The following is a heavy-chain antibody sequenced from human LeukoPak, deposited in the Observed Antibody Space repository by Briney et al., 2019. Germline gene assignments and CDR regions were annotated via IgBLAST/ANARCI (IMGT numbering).Heavy chain of an antibody. V-gene: IGHV7-4-1*02. CDR3: ARDHYYGSGSYWVD. Sequence: ASVTVSCKASGSTFTIYAMNWVRQAPGQGLEWMGWINTNTGNPTYAQGSTGRFVFSLDTADTTAYLQISSLKAEDTAVYYCARDHYYGSGSYWVDWGQGTLVTVSS. J-gene: IGHJ4*02. D-gene: IGHD3-10*01. CDR2: INTNTGNP. CDR1: GSTFTIYA.